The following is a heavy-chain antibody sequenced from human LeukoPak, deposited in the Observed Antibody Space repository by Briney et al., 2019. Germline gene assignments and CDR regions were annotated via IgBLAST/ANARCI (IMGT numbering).Heavy chain of an antibody. V-gene: IGHV1-2*02. Sequence: ASVKVSCKASGYTFTGYYMHWVRQAPGQGLEWMGWINPNSGGTNYAQKFQGRVTMTRDTSISTAYMELSRLRSDDAAVYYCAREGVYCSGGSCYEGGGAFDIWGQGTMVTVSS. CDR3: AREGVYCSGGSCYEGGGAFDI. D-gene: IGHD2-15*01. J-gene: IGHJ3*02. CDR2: INPNSGGT. CDR1: GYTFTGYY.